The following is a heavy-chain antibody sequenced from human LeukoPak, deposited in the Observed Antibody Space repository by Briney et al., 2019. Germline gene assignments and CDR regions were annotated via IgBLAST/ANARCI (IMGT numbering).Heavy chain of an antibody. Sequence: ASVKVSCKASGYTFTDYGFSWVRQAPGQGLEWMGWISTYGGGTNYAQNLQGRVTVTTDTSTTTVYMELRSLRSDDTAVYYCARPNTDAAGYYFDYWGQGTLVTVSS. CDR1: GYTFTDYG. CDR3: ARPNTDAAGYYFDY. J-gene: IGHJ4*02. D-gene: IGHD6-13*01. CDR2: ISTYGGGT. V-gene: IGHV1-18*01.